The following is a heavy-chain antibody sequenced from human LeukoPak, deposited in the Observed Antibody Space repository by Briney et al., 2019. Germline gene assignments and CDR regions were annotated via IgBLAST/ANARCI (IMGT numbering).Heavy chain of an antibody. V-gene: IGHV3-23*01. Sequence: PGGSLRLSCAASGFTFSSYAMSWVRQALGKGLEWVSAISGSGGSTYYADSVKGRFTISRDNSKNTLYLQMNSLRAEDTAVYYCAKGGAIYSSSGYFDYWGQGTLVTVSS. J-gene: IGHJ4*02. CDR1: GFTFSSYA. CDR2: ISGSGGST. CDR3: AKGGAIYSSSGYFDY. D-gene: IGHD2-15*01.